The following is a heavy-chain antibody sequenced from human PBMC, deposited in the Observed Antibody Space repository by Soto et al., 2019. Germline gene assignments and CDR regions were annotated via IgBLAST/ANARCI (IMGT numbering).Heavy chain of an antibody. J-gene: IGHJ6*02. CDR2: IYYGGST. CDR3: TRERGGGQLATNYYYYGMDV. Sequence: SETLSLTCTVSGGSISSGDYYWSWIRQPPGKGLEWIGYIYYGGSTYYNPSLKSRVTISIDTSKNQFSLKLSSVTAADTAVYYLTRERGGGQLATNYYYYGMDVWGQGTTVTVSS. V-gene: IGHV4-30-4*01. D-gene: IGHD6-6*01. CDR1: GGSISSGDYY.